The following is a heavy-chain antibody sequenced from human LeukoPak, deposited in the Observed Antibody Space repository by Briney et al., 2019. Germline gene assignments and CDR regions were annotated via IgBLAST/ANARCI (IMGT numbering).Heavy chain of an antibody. CDR3: ARLRYPTVVTRAYFDY. Sequence: SETLSLTCAVYGGSFSGYYWSWIRQPPGKGLEWIGEINHSGSTNYNPSLKSRVTISVDTSKNQFSLKLSSVTAADTAVYYCARLRYPTVVTRAYFDYWGQGTLVTVSS. J-gene: IGHJ4*02. V-gene: IGHV4-34*01. D-gene: IGHD4-23*01. CDR2: INHSGST. CDR1: GGSFSGYY.